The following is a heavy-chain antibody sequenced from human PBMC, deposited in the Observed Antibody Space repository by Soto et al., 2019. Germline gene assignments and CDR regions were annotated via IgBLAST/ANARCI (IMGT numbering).Heavy chain of an antibody. CDR2: ISGSGGST. J-gene: IGHJ3*02. D-gene: IGHD3-22*01. Sequence: GGSLRLSCAASGFTFSSYAMSWVRQAPGKGLEWVSAISGSGGSTYYADSVKGRFTISRDNSKNTLYLQMNSLRAEDTAVYYCAKDHPPSYYYDSSGWGAAFDIWGQGTMVTVSS. CDR1: GFTFSSYA. V-gene: IGHV3-23*01. CDR3: AKDHPPSYYYDSSGWGAAFDI.